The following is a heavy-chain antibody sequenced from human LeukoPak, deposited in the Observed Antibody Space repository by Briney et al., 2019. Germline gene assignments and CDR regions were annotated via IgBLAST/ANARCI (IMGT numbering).Heavy chain of an antibody. CDR3: ARDIAVAGNYFDY. Sequence: GGSLRLSCAASGFTLSNNWMHWVRQAPGKGLEWVSRISGDGSSTTYADSVKGRFIISRDNAKNTLYLQMNSPRAEDTALYYCARDIAVAGNYFDYWGQGTLVTVSS. CDR1: GFTLSNNW. CDR2: ISGDGSST. D-gene: IGHD6-19*01. J-gene: IGHJ4*02. V-gene: IGHV3-74*01.